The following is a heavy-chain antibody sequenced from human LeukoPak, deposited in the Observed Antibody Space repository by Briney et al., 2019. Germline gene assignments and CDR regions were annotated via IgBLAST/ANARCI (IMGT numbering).Heavy chain of an antibody. V-gene: IGHV6-1*01. CDR2: TYYRSKWYN. CDR1: GDSVSSNSAA. Sequence: SQTLSLTCAISGDSVSSNSAAWNWIRQSPSRGLEWLGRTYYRSKWYNDYAVSVKSLITINPDTSKNQVSLQPNSVTPEDTAVYYCARTGGSSSSWYDYWGQGTLVTVSS. J-gene: IGHJ4*02. D-gene: IGHD6-13*01. CDR3: ARTGGSSSSWYDY.